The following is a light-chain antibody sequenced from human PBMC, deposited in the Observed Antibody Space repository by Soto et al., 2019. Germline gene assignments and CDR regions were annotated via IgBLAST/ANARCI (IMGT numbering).Light chain of an antibody. Sequence: QSALTQPRSVSGSPGQSVTISCTGTNTDVGFYNYVSWYQQQLGKAPKLMIYGVNKRPSGVPPRISGSKSANTASLTIAGDQGAYEGDYYGTSDGGGLVLFGGGTKLTVL. V-gene: IGLV2-11*01. J-gene: IGLJ2*01. CDR1: NTDVGFYNY. CDR3: TSDGGGLVL. CDR2: GVN.